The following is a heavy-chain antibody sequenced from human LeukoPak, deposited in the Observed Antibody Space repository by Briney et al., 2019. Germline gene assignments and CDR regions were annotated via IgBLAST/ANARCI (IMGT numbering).Heavy chain of an antibody. CDR1: GGTFSSYY. D-gene: IGHD3-3*01. J-gene: IGHJ6*03. Sequence: SETLSLTCTVSGGTFSSYYWSWVRQPPGKGLEWIGYIYYSWSTNYYPSLKRRVTISVNTYNNQFSLKLSSVTAADTAVYYCAREYYDFWSGRYYYYMDVWRENTTVTVS. CDR2: IYYSWST. CDR3: AREYYDFWSGRYYYYMDV. V-gene: IGHV4-59*01.